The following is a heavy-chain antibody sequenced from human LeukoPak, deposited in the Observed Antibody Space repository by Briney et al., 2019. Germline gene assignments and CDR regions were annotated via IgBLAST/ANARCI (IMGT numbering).Heavy chain of an antibody. J-gene: IGHJ4*02. V-gene: IGHV3-23*01. D-gene: IGHD4-17*01. CDR3: AKDPQNPYYGDYEV. CDR1: GFTFSSYA. Sequence: PGGSLRLSCAASGFTFSSYAMSWVGQAPGKGVEWVSSISVTGATTSYPHSVKRRFTLSRDNSKNTLYLQMNSLRAEDTAVYYCAKDPQNPYYGDYEVWGQGTLVTVSS. CDR2: ISVTGATT.